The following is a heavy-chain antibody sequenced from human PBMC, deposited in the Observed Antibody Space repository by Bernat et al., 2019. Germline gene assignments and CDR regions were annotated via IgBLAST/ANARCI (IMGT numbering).Heavy chain of an antibody. Sequence: VQLVESGGGVVQPGRSLRLSCAASGFTFSSYGMHWVRQAPGKGLEWVANIKQDGSEKYYVDSVKGRFTISRDNAKNSLYLQMNSLRAEDTAVYYCASVFMTAAGLIDYWGQGTLVTVSS. CDR1: GFTFSSYG. CDR2: IKQDGSEK. CDR3: ASVFMTAAGLIDY. J-gene: IGHJ4*02. D-gene: IGHD6-13*01. V-gene: IGHV3-7*01.